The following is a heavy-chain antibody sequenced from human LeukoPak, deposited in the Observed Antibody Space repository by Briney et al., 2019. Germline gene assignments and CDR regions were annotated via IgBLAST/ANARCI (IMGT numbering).Heavy chain of an antibody. D-gene: IGHD3-22*01. V-gene: IGHV1-2*06. Sequence: GASVKVSCKASGYTFTGYYMHWVRQAPGQGLEWMGQINPNSGGTNYAQKFQGRVTMTRDTSISTAYMELSRLRSDDTAVYYCARDYFDSSGYADAFDIWGQGTMVTVSS. CDR2: INPNSGGT. J-gene: IGHJ3*02. CDR1: GYTFTGYY. CDR3: ARDYFDSSGYADAFDI.